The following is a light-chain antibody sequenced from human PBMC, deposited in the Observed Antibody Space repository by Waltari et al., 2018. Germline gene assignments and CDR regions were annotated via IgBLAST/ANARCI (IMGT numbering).Light chain of an antibody. Sequence: DIVMTQYPASLAVSLGERDSINCQSRQSVLYSSNNKNYLAWYQQKPGQPPKLLIYWASTRKSGVPDRFSGSGSGTDFTLTISSLQAEDVAVYYCQQYYSTPYTFGQGTKLEIK. CDR1: QSVLYSSNNKNY. CDR2: WAS. J-gene: IGKJ2*01. V-gene: IGKV4-1*01. CDR3: QQYYSTPYT.